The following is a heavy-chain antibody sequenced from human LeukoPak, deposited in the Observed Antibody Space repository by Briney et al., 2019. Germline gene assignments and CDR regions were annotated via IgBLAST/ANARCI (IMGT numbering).Heavy chain of an antibody. Sequence: GESLKISCKGSGYSFTSYWIGWVRQMPGKGLEWMGIIYPGDSNTKYSPSFQGQVTISVDKSINTTFLQWSSLEASDTAMYCARLTDSYWYFAYWGQGTLVTVSS. CDR3: ARLTDSYWYFAY. J-gene: IGHJ4*02. CDR1: GYSFTSYW. D-gene: IGHD1-26*01. CDR2: IYPGDSNT. V-gene: IGHV5-51*01.